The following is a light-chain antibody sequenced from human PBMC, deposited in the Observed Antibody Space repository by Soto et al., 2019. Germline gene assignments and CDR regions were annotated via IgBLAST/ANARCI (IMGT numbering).Light chain of an antibody. CDR3: SSYAGSNNLHVL. CDR2: DVI. Sequence: QSVLTQPPSASGSPGQSVTISCTGSSSDVGGYEYVSWYQQHPGKAPKLIIYDVIKRPSGVPDRFSGSKSGNTASLTVSGLQADEEADYYCSSYAGSNNLHVLFGGGTKVTVL. V-gene: IGLV2-8*01. J-gene: IGLJ2*01. CDR1: SSDVGGYEY.